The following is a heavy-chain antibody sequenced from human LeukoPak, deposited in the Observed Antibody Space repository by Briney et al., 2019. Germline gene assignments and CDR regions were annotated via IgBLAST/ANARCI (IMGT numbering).Heavy chain of an antibody. V-gene: IGHV4-38-2*01. CDR3: ARHDDFWSGWSFDY. J-gene: IGHJ4*02. Sequence: PSETLSLTCAVSGYSISSGYYWGWIRQPPGKGLEWIGSIYHSGSTYYNPSLKSRVTISVDTSKNQFSLKLSSVTAADMAVYYCARHDDFWSGWSFDYWGQGTLVTVSS. CDR2: IYHSGST. D-gene: IGHD3-3*01. CDR1: GYSISSGYY.